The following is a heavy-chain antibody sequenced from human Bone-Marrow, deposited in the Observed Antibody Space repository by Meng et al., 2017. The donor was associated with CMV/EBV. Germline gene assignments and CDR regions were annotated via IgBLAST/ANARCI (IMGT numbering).Heavy chain of an antibody. CDR2: MNPNSGNT. CDR1: GYTFTGYY. CDR3: ASVGSSGLGRE. Sequence: ASVKVSCKASGYTFTGYYMHWVRQAPGQGLEWMGWMNPNSGNTGYAQKFQGRVTMTRNTSISTAYMELSSLRSEDTAVYYCASVGSSGLGREWGQGTLVTVSS. D-gene: IGHD6-6*01. V-gene: IGHV1-8*02. J-gene: IGHJ4*02.